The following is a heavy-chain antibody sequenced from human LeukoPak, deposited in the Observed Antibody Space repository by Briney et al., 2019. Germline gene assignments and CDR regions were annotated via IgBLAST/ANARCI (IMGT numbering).Heavy chain of an antibody. CDR1: GFTFSNSW. J-gene: IGHJ3*02. V-gene: IGHV3-74*01. CDR2: ISSDGSSS. D-gene: IGHD3-16*01. CDR3: ARDYGYASDI. Sequence: GGSLRLSCAASGFTFSNSWMHWVRQVPGKGLLWVSRISSDGSSSIYADSVKGRFTISRDNAKNTLFLQMNSLRAEDTAVYYCARDYGYASDIWGQGTMVTVSS.